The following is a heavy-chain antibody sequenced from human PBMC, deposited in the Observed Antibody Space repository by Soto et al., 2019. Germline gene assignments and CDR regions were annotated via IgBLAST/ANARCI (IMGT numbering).Heavy chain of an antibody. CDR3: ASAAVTGTAGLDF. J-gene: IGHJ4*02. CDR1: GYTFSGFY. V-gene: IGHV1-2*02. D-gene: IGHD6-19*01. CDR2: INPNSGGT. Sequence: GASVKVSCKASGYTFSGFYMHWVRQAPGQGLEWMGWINPNSGGTKSAEKFQGRVTMTRDTSIRTAYMELSRLTSDDTAVYYCASAAVTGTAGLDFWGQGTQVTVSS.